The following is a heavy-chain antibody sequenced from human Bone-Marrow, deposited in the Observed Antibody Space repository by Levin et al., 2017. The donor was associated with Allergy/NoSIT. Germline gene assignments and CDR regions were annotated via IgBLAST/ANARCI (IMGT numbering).Heavy chain of an antibody. CDR3: ARMDVVVAATRGGHYLYFDY. J-gene: IGHJ4*02. CDR2: IYYSGST. D-gene: IGHD2-15*01. CDR1: GGSISSGDYY. V-gene: IGHV4-30-4*01. Sequence: SETLSLTCTVSGGSISSGDYYWSWIRQPPGKGLEWIGYIYYSGSTYYNPSLKSRVTISVDTSKNQFSLKLSSVTAADTAVYYCARMDVVVAATRGGHYLYFDYWGQGTLVTVSS.